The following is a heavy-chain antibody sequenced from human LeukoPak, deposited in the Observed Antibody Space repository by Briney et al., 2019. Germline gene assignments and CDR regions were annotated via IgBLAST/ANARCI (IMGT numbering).Heavy chain of an antibody. CDR1: GGSISSSTYY. J-gene: IGHJ4*02. D-gene: IGHD6-19*01. Sequence: PSETLSLTCTVSGGSISSSTYYWGWIRQPPGKGLEWIGNIYYSGSTYYNPSLKSRVTISVDTSKNQFSLKLSSVTAADTAVYYCARGLGIQWLGPNFDYWGQGTLVTVSS. CDR2: IYYSGST. V-gene: IGHV4-39*07. CDR3: ARGLGIQWLGPNFDY.